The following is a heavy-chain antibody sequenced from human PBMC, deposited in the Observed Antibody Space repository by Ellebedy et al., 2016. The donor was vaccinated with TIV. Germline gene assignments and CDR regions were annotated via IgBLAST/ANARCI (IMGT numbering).Heavy chain of an antibody. V-gene: IGHV3-11*01. CDR1: GFSFSDYY. Sequence: GESLKISXAASGFSFSDYYMNWVRQVPGKRLEWISYFSGRGGIISYADSVKGRFTISRDNAQDTLFLHMSSLRAEDSAVYYCARGSYYFDSWGQGTPVTVSS. CDR3: ARGSYYFDS. CDR2: FSGRGGII. J-gene: IGHJ4*02.